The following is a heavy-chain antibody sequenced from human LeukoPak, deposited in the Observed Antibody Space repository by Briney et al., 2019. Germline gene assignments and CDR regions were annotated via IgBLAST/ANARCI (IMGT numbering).Heavy chain of an antibody. D-gene: IGHD3-3*01. CDR3: ARDQYYSYYDFWSGYYFFSY. CDR1: GFTFSSYW. Sequence: GGSLRLSCAASGFTFSSYWMSWVRQAPGKGLEWVANIKQDGSEKYYVDSVKGRFTISRDNAKNSLYLQMNSLRAEDTAAYYCARDQYYSYYDFWSGYYFFSYWGQGTLVTVSS. V-gene: IGHV3-7*01. J-gene: IGHJ4*02. CDR2: IKQDGSEK.